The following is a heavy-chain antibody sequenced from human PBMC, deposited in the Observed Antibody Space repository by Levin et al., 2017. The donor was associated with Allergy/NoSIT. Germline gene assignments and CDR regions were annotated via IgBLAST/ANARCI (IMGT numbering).Heavy chain of an antibody. CDR3: ARGCGGDCSAPLDY. CDR2: ISYDGSNK. D-gene: IGHD2-21*02. CDR1: GITFSSYA. Sequence: GESLKISCAASGITFSSYAMHWVRQAPGKGLEWVAVISYDGSNKYYADSVKGRFTISRDNSKNTLYLQMNSLRAEDTAVYYCARGCGGDCSAPLDYWGQGTLVTVSS. V-gene: IGHV3-30-3*01. J-gene: IGHJ4*02.